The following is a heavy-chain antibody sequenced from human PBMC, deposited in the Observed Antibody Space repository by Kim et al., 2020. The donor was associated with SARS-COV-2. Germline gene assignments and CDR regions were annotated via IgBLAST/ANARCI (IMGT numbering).Heavy chain of an antibody. CDR1: GFTFSDYW. D-gene: IGHD3-22*01. Sequence: GGSLRLSCAASGFTFSDYWMTWVRQAPGKGLEWVANIKGDGSEKNYVDSVKGRFTISRDNAKNSVDLQMNSLRGDDTGIYYCARNYDGESPYWGQGTLVT. CDR2: IKGDGSEK. J-gene: IGHJ4*02. CDR3: ARNYDGESPY. V-gene: IGHV3-7*01.